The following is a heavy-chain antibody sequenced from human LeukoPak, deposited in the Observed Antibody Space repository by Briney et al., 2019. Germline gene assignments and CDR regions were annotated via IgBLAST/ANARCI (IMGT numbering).Heavy chain of an antibody. V-gene: IGHV4-39*01. J-gene: IGHJ4*02. D-gene: IGHD3-22*01. CDR2: IYYSGST. CDR3: ARLYYDSSGYYQICYFDY. Sequence: SETLSLTCTVSGGSISSSSYYWGWIRQPPGKGLEWIGSIYYSGSTYYNPSLKSRVTISVDTSKNQFPLNLSSVTAADTAVYYCARLYYDSSGYYQICYFDYWGQGTLVTVSS. CDR1: GGSISSSSYY.